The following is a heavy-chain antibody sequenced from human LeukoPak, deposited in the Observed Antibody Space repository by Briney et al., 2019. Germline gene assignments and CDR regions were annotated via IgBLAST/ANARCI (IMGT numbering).Heavy chain of an antibody. CDR3: ARGPGYCSSTSCLGLGYYYYYGMDV. CDR2: INPNSGGT. CDR1: GYTFTGYY. J-gene: IGHJ6*02. Sequence: VASVKVSCKASGYTFTGYYMHWVRQAPGQGLEWMGWINPNSGGTNYAQKFQGWVTMTRDTSISTAYMELSRLRSDDTAVYYCARGPGYCSSTSCLGLGYYYYYGMDVWGQGTTVTVSS. D-gene: IGHD2-2*01. V-gene: IGHV1-2*04.